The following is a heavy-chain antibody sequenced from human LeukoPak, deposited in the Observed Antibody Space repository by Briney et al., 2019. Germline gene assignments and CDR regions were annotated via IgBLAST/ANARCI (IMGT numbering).Heavy chain of an antibody. J-gene: IGHJ4*02. Sequence: TGGSLRLSCAATGFSFAGYWMSWVRQAPGKGLEWVANIKQDGSEKYYVDSVKGRFTISRDNAKKSLYLQMNSLRAEDTAVYYCAREKQLEGEFDHWGQGTLVTFSS. V-gene: IGHV3-7*05. CDR3: AREKQLEGEFDH. D-gene: IGHD1-1*01. CDR1: GFSFAGYW. CDR2: IKQDGSEK.